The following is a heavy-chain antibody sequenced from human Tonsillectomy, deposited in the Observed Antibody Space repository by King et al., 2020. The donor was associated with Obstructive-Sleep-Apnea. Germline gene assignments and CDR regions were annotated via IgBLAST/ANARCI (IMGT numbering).Heavy chain of an antibody. CDR3: ASLYYDFWSGYYESAFDI. J-gene: IGHJ3*02. Sequence: QLQESGPGLVKPSETLSLTCTVSGGSISSSSYYWGWIRQPPGKGLEGIGNIYYSWITDYNPALKSRVTISVDTSKNQFSLKLNSVTAADTAVYYCASLYYDFWSGYYESAFDIWGQGTMVTVSS. CDR2: IYYSWIT. D-gene: IGHD3-3*01. V-gene: IGHV4-39*07. CDR1: GGSISSSSYY.